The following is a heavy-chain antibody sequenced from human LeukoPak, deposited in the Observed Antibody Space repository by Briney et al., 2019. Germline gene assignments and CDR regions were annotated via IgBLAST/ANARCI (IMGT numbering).Heavy chain of an antibody. CDR3: ARTRGVCSSTSCYHDAFDI. Sequence: GGSLRLSCAASGFTFSSYSMNWVRQAPGKGLEWVSSISSSSSYIYYADSVKGRFTISRDNAKNPLYLQMNSLRAEDTAVYYCARTRGVCSSTSCYHDAFDIWGQGTMVTVSS. D-gene: IGHD2-2*01. V-gene: IGHV3-21*01. CDR2: ISSSSSYI. J-gene: IGHJ3*02. CDR1: GFTFSSYS.